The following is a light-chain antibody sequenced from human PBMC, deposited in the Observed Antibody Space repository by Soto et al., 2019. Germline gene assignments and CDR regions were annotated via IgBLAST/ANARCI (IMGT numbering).Light chain of an antibody. CDR1: QSISSW. J-gene: IGKJ1*01. V-gene: IGKV1-5*01. Sequence: IQMTQSPVAPSASVGDKVTITCRASQSISSWLAWYQQEPGKAPKLLIYDASSLESGVPSRFSGSGSGTEFTLTVSSLQPDDFATYYCQQYNSYPWTFGQGTKV. CDR2: DAS. CDR3: QQYNSYPWT.